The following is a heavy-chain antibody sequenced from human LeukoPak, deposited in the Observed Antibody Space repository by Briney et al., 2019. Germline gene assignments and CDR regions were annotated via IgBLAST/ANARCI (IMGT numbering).Heavy chain of an antibody. CDR3: ARVKELTTTFLDFYFYMDV. CDR2: INHSGST. J-gene: IGHJ6*03. D-gene: IGHD5-24*01. Sequence: SETLSLTCAVYGESFSGFHWSWMRQPPGGGREWIGEINHSGSTSHNPSLKSRVTIPVDTSKNQFLLKINSATAAETARYYFARVKELTTTFLDFYFYMDVWDKGATVTVSS. V-gene: IGHV4-34*01. CDR1: GESFSGFH.